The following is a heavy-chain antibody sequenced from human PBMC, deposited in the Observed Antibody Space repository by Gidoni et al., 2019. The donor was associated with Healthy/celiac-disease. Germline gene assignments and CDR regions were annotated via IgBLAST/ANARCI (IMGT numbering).Heavy chain of an antibody. V-gene: IGHV3-15*01. CDR1: GFTFSNAW. D-gene: IGHD3-16*01. CDR3: GFGVHDAFDI. J-gene: IGHJ3*02. CDR2: IKSNTDGGTT. Sequence: VQLVETGGGLVKPGGSIRLSCAASGFTFSNAWLSWVRQAPGKGLEWVGRIKSNTDGGTTDYAAPVKGRFTISRDDSKNTLYLQMNSVKTEDTAVYYCGFGVHDAFDIWGQGTMVTVSS.